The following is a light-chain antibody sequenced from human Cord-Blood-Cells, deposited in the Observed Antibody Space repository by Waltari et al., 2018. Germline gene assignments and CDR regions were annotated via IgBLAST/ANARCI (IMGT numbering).Light chain of an antibody. V-gene: IGLV2-11*01. Sequence: QSALTQPRSVFGSPGQSVTISCTATSSDVGGYNSVSWYQQHPGKAPKLMIYDVSKRPSGVPDRFSGSKSGNTASLTISGLQAEDEADYYCCSYAGSYTVVFGGGTKLTVL. J-gene: IGLJ2*01. CDR3: CSYAGSYTVV. CDR1: SSDVGGYNS. CDR2: DVS.